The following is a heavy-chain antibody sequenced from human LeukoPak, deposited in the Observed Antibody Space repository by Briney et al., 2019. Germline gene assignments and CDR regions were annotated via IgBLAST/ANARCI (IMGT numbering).Heavy chain of an antibody. CDR1: GFTFSSYE. CDR3: ARFPSGAPADY. V-gene: IGHV4-59*01. Sequence: GSLRLSCAASGFTFSSYEMNWIRQPPGKGLEWIGYIYYSGSTNYNPSLKSRVTISVDTSKNQFSLKLSSVTAADTAVYYCARFPSGAPADYWGQGTLVTVSS. CDR2: IYYSGST. J-gene: IGHJ4*02.